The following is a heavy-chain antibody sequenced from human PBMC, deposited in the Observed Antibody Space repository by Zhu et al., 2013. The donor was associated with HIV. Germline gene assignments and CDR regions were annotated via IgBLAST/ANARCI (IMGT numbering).Heavy chain of an antibody. CDR3: ARGGGHVVVAVGTFDV. V-gene: IGHV1-46*01. CDR1: GYIFTTYY. D-gene: IGHD2-15*01. CDR2: ILPALAST. J-gene: IGHJ3*01. Sequence: VQLEQSGVEVRKPGASVKVSCKASGYIFTTYYIHWVRQVPGQGLVWMGSILPALASTKYGRNFQGRVSFTADTSQNTVYMELTNLKPDDTAVFYCARGGGHVVVAVGTFDVWGQGTSVTVSP.